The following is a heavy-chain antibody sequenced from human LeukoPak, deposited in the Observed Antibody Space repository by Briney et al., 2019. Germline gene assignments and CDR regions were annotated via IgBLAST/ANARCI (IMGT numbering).Heavy chain of an antibody. CDR3: ARMVPEYSSSWDGLFDY. CDR2: IYYSGST. V-gene: IGHV4-39*01. CDR1: GGSISSSSYY. Sequence: SETLSLTCTVSGGSISSSSYYWGWIRQPPGKGLEWIGSIYYSGSTYYNPSLKSRVTISVDTSKNQFSLKLSSVTAAHTAVYYCARMVPEYSSSWDGLFDYWGQGTLVTVSS. D-gene: IGHD6-13*01. J-gene: IGHJ4*02.